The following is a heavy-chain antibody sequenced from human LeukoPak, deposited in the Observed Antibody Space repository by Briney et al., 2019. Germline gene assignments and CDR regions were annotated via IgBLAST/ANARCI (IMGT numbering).Heavy chain of an antibody. CDR1: GGSISSYY. J-gene: IGHJ5*02. CDR3: ARGPNYYGSSSP. V-gene: IGHV4-38-2*02. CDR2: IYHSGST. D-gene: IGHD3-22*01. Sequence: PSETLSLTCTVSGGSISSYYWGWIRQPPGKGLEWIGSIYHSGSTYYDPSLKSRVTISVDTSKNQFSLKLSSVTAADTAVYYCARGPNYYGSSSPWGQGTLVTVSS.